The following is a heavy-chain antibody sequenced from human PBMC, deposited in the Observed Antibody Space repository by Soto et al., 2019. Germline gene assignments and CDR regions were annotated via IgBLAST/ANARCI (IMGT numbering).Heavy chain of an antibody. CDR2: IIPIFGTA. D-gene: IGHD3-10*01. V-gene: IGHV1-69*13. CDR3: ASGRVMVRGVLDYYYYGMDV. J-gene: IGHJ6*02. Sequence: ASVKVSCKASGGTFSSYAISWVRQAPGQGLEWMGGIIPIFGTANYAQKFQGRVTITADESTSTAYMELSSLRSEDTAVYYCASGRVMVRGVLDYYYYGMDVWGQGTTVTVAS. CDR1: GGTFSSYA.